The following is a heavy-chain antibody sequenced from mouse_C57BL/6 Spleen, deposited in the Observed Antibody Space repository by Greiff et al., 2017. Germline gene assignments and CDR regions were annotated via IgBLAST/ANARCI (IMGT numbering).Heavy chain of an antibody. Sequence: EVKLVESGPVLVKPGASVKMSCKASGYTFTDYYMNWVKQSHGKSLEWIGVINPYNGGTSYNQKFKGKATLTVDKSSSTAYMELNSLTSEDSAVYYCARSDYGLDYAMDYWGQGTSVTVSS. D-gene: IGHD2-4*01. V-gene: IGHV1-19*01. J-gene: IGHJ4*01. CDR3: ARSDYGLDYAMDY. CDR2: INPYNGGT. CDR1: GYTFTDYY.